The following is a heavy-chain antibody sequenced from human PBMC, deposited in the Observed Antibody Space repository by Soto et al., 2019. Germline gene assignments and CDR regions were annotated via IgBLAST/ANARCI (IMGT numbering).Heavy chain of an antibody. CDR2: IKSKTDGGTT. CDR3: TTADYDYIWGSYRYIGVGY. Sequence: EVQLVESGGGLVKPGGSLRLSCAATGFTFSNAWMSWVRQAPGKGLEWVGRIKSKTDGGTTDYAAPVKGRFTISRDDSKNTLYLQMNSLKTEDTAVYYCTTADYDYIWGSYRYIGVGYWGQGTLVTVSS. D-gene: IGHD3-16*02. J-gene: IGHJ4*02. V-gene: IGHV3-15*01. CDR1: GFTFSNAW.